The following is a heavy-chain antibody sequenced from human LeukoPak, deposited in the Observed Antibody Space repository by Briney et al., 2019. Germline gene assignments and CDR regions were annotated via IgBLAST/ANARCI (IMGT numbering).Heavy chain of an antibody. D-gene: IGHD1-14*01. CDR3: AREVSYYYYYMDV. CDR1: GFSFSIYD. J-gene: IGHJ6*03. V-gene: IGHV3-13*01. CDR2: IGTAGDT. Sequence: GGSLRLSCAASGFSFSIYDVHWVRQATGKGLEWVSGIGTAGDTYYSDSVKGRLTISRENALNSLYLQMNSLRAEDTAVYYCAREVSYYYYYMDVWGKGTTVTVSS.